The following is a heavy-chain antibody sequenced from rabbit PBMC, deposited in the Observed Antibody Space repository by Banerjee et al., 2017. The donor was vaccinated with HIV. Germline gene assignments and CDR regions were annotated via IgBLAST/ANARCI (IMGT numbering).Heavy chain of an antibody. V-gene: IGHV1S40*01. Sequence: QSLEESGGDLVKPGASLTLTCTASGLDFSSNYYMCWVRQAPGKGLEWIACIYADSGGNTYYASWAKGRFTISKTSSTTVTLQMTSLTAADTATYFCARDGYGVIGWNFGLWGPGTLVTVS. CDR3: ARDGYGVIGWNFGL. J-gene: IGHJ4*01. D-gene: IGHD6-1*01. CDR2: IYADSGGNT. CDR1: GLDFSSNYY.